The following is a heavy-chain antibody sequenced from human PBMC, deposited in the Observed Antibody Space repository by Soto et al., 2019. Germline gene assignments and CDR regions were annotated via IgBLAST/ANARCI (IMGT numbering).Heavy chain of an antibody. V-gene: IGHV3-23*01. D-gene: IGHD2-8*02. Sequence: EVQLLESGGGLVQPGGSLRLSCAASGFTFSTNAMSWVRQAPGKGLEWVSAISGRGSDTYYTDSVKGRFTISRDNSKNTLYLHMNSLRAEDTAVYYCAKVNPDTDHWYFDLWGRGTLVTVSS. J-gene: IGHJ2*01. CDR2: ISGRGSDT. CDR3: AKVNPDTDHWYFDL. CDR1: GFTFSTNA.